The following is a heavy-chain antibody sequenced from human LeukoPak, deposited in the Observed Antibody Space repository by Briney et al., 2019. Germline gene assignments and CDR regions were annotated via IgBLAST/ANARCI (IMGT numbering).Heavy chain of an antibody. CDR1: GDSISSYH. CDR2: IYYSGSP. V-gene: IGHV4-59*08. CDR3: ARRQTSIPRNFDL. J-gene: IGHJ2*01. D-gene: IGHD1-14*01. Sequence: SDTLSLTCTVSGDSISSYHWNWLRQAPGKGLEGIGFIYYSGSPNYNPSLNSRVTISLDTSQNHFSLNLNSVTAADTAVYYCARRQTSIPRNFDLWGRGTLVTVSS.